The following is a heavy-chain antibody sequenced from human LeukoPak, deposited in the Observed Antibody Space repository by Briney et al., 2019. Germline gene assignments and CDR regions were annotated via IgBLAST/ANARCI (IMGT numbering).Heavy chain of an antibody. CDR3: AREYSGYSSSLPMGY. CDR2: INTNTGNP. J-gene: IGHJ4*02. CDR1: GYTFTSYA. Sequence: ASVKVSYKASGYTFTSYAMNWVRQAPGQGLEWMGWINTNTGNPTYAQGFTGRFVFSLDTSVSTAYLQISSLKAEDTAVYYCAREYSGYSSSLPMGYWGQGTLVTVSS. D-gene: IGHD6-13*01. V-gene: IGHV7-4-1*02.